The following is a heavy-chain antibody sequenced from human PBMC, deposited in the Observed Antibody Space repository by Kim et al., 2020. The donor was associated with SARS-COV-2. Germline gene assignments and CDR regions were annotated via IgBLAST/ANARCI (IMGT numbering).Heavy chain of an antibody. CDR2: ISAYNGNT. D-gene: IGHD3-10*01. J-gene: IGHJ5*02. V-gene: IGHV1-18*01. CDR3: ARDYPNPDYYYGSGAKTGWFDP. CDR1: GYTFTSYG. Sequence: ASVKVSCKASGYTFTSYGISWVRQAPGQGLEWMGWISAYNGNTNYAQKLQGRVTMTTDTSTSTAYMELRSLRSDDTAVYYCARDYPNPDYYYGSGAKTGWFDPWGQGTLVTVSS.